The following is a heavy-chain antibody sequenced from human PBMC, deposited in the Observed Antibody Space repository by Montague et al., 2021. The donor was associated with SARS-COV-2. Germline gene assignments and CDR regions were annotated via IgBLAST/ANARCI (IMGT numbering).Heavy chain of an antibody. CDR1: GGSVSSGSYY. J-gene: IGHJ6*02. Sequence: SETLSLTCIVSGGSVSSGSYYWSWIRQPPGKGLEWIGYIYYSGSTNYXSSLKSRVTISVDTSKNQFSLKLGSVTAADTAVYYCARDPWRITIFGVVTRYGMDVWGQGTTVTGSS. V-gene: IGHV4-61*01. CDR2: IYYSGST. CDR3: ARDPWRITIFGVVTRYGMDV. D-gene: IGHD3-3*01.